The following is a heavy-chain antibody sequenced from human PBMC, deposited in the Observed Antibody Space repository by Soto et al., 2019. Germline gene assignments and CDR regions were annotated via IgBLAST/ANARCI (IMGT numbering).Heavy chain of an antibody. CDR3: ARHGPGGSYSDY. Sequence: RSLTCTFSGGSISSSSYYWGWIRQPPGKGLEWIGSIYYSGSTYYNPSLKSRVTISVDTSKNQFSLKLSSVTAADTAVYYCARHGPGGSYSDYWGQGTLVTVS. D-gene: IGHD1-26*01. J-gene: IGHJ4*02. CDR2: IYYSGST. CDR1: GGSISSSSYY. V-gene: IGHV4-39*01.